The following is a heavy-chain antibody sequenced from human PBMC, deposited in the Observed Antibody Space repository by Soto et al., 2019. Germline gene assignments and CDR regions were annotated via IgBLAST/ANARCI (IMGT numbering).Heavy chain of an antibody. CDR2: LIPILGTT. V-gene: IGHV1-69*13. CDR3: ARASGYVSGWYHDY. Sequence: SVKVSCKASGGTFSSDAVSWVRQAPGQGLEWMGGLIPILGTTHYAQKFQGRVTITADESTNTAYMELSSLRSDDTAVYYCARASGYVSGWYHDYWGQGTWVTFSS. J-gene: IGHJ4*02. CDR1: GGTFSSDA. D-gene: IGHD6-19*01.